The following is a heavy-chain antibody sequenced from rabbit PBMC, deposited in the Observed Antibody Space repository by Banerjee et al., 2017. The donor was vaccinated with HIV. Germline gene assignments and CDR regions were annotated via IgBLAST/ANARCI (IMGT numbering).Heavy chain of an antibody. CDR3: ARANYGGYGYTGL. CDR2: IYTGSGNT. V-gene: IGHV1S45*01. Sequence: QEQLEESGGDLVKPGASLTLTCTASGFSFSSSYWTCWVRQAPGKGLEWIACIYTGSGNTFYASWAKGRFTISKTSSTTVTLQMTSLTAADTATYFCARANYGGYGYTGLWGPGTLVTVS. J-gene: IGHJ4*01. CDR1: GFSFSSSYW. D-gene: IGHD6-1*01.